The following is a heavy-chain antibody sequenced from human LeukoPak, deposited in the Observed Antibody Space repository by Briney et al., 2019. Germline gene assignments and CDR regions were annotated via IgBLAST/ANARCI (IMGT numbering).Heavy chain of an antibody. D-gene: IGHD6-6*01. J-gene: IGHJ4*02. CDR3: AREGGRSIAALDY. Sequence: PGGSLRLSCAASGFTFSSYSMNWVRQAPGKGLEWVSSISSSSSYIYYADSVKGRFTISRDNAKNSLYLQMNSLRAEDTAVYYCAREGGRSIAALDYWGQGTLVTVSS. CDR2: ISSSSSYI. V-gene: IGHV3-21*01. CDR1: GFTFSSYS.